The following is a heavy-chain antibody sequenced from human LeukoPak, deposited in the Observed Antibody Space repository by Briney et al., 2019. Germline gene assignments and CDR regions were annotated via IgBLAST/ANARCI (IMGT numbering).Heavy chain of an antibody. CDR2: INPSGGST. CDR1: GYTFTSYY. CDR3: ARAPMRLPGAFDI. V-gene: IGHV1-46*01. J-gene: IGHJ3*02. Sequence: ASVKVSCKASGYTFTSYYMHWVRQAPGQGLERMGIINPSGGSTSYAQKFQGRVTMTRDMSTSTVYMELSSLRSEDTAVYYCARAPMRLPGAFDIWGQGTMVTVSS.